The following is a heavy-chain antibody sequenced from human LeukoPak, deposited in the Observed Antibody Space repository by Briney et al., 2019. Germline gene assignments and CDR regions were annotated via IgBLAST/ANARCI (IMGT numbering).Heavy chain of an antibody. Sequence: PGGSLRLSCSASGFTFSSYAMHWVRQAPGKGLEWVSTIGSSGGSTYYADSVKGRFTISRDNSKNTLYLQMNSLRAEDTAVYYCAKDFYDSSGSRYDYWGQGALVTVSS. V-gene: IGHV3-23*01. J-gene: IGHJ4*02. CDR3: AKDFYDSSGSRYDY. CDR1: GFTFSSYA. D-gene: IGHD3-22*01. CDR2: IGSSGGST.